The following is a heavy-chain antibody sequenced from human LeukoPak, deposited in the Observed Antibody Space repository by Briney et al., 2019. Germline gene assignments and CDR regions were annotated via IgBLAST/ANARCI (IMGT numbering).Heavy chain of an antibody. CDR1: GGTFSSYA. V-gene: IGHV1-69*04. J-gene: IGHJ5*02. CDR2: IIPILGIA. Sequence: SVKVSCKASGGTFSSYAISWVRQAPGQGLEWMGRIIPILGIANYAQKFQGRVTITADKSTSTAYMELSSLRSEDTAVYYCARATQLWSFDPWGQGTLVTVSS. CDR3: ARATQLWSFDP. D-gene: IGHD5-18*01.